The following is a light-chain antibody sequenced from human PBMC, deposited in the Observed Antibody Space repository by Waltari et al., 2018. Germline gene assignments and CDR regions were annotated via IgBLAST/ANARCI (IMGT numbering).Light chain of an antibody. V-gene: IGKV1-9*01. Sequence: DVQLTQSPSSLSASVGDRVTITCRPSQGISSFLAWYQQKAGKAPKLLIYAASTLQSGVPSRFSGSGSGTDFTLTISSLQPEDFATYYCQQLNSYPPTFGGGTKVEIK. CDR1: QGISSF. CDR3: QQLNSYPPT. J-gene: IGKJ4*01. CDR2: AAS.